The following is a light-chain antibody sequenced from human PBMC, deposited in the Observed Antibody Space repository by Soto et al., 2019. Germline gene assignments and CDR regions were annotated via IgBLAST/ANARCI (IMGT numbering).Light chain of an antibody. J-gene: IGLJ2*01. V-gene: IGLV2-14*01. CDR2: EVS. CDR1: SSDVGGYNY. Sequence: QSALTQPASVSGSPGQSITISCTGTSSDVGGYNYVSWYQQHPGKAPKLMIYEVSNRPSGVSNRFSGSKSGNTASLTISGLQAEDEADYYCSSYTSSSTLVFGGGTHLTVL. CDR3: SSYTSSSTLV.